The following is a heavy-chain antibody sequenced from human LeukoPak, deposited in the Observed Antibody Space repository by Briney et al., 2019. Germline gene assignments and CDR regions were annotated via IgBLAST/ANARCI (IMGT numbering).Heavy chain of an antibody. V-gene: IGHV4-38-2*02. Sequence: SETLSLTCTVSGYPISSGYYWGWIRQPPGEGLEWIGSIYHSGSTYYNPSLKSRVTISVDTSKNQFSLKLSSVTAADTAVYYCASVYYDFWSGYYLGPHGWFDPWGQGTLVTVSS. CDR1: GYPISSGYY. CDR3: ASVYYDFWSGYYLGPHGWFDP. D-gene: IGHD3-3*01. CDR2: IYHSGST. J-gene: IGHJ5*02.